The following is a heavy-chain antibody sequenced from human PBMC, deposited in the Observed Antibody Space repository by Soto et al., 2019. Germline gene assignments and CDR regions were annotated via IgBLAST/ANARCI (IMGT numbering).Heavy chain of an antibody. V-gene: IGHV3-7*01. CDR1: GFTFDSFW. Sequence: EVQLVESGGGLVQPGESLRRSCAASGFTFDSFWMSWVRQAPVKGLEWVGNIKQDGSEKNYVDSVKGRFTISRDNAKNSLYLQMNGLRAEDTAVYYCARIASAGRGWDVWGQGTTVAVSS. J-gene: IGHJ6*02. CDR2: IKQDGSEK. D-gene: IGHD6-13*01. CDR3: ARIASAGRGWDV.